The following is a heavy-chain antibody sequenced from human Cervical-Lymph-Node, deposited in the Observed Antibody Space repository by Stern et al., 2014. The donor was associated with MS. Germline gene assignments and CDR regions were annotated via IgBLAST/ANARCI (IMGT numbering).Heavy chain of an antibody. CDR3: ARQTTAWASDV. CDR2: IYPGDLET. D-gene: IGHD1-14*01. V-gene: IGHV5-51*01. CDR1: GFKVSIYW. J-gene: IGHJ4*02. Sequence: EVQLVESGAELIRPGESLKISCKGSGFKVSIYWIAWVRQSPGKGLEWMGIIYPGDLETRYSPASQGQVTMSADKSTSTAYLQWSSLNASDTAMYFCARQTTAWASDVWGQGTLVTVSS.